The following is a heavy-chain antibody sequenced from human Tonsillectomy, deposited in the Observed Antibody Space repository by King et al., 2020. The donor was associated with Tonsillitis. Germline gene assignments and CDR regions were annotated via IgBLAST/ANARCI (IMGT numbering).Heavy chain of an antibody. V-gene: IGHV1-69*01. CDR3: ARVPDLWSAYEVNYYYYYMDV. D-gene: IGHD3-3*01. Sequence: QLVQSGAEVKKPGSSVKVSCKASGYTFSSYAISWVRQAPGQGLEWMGGMIPIFGTANYAQKFQGRVTITADESTSTAYMELSSLRSEDTAVYYCARVPDLWSAYEVNYYYYYMDVWGKGNTVTVSS. CDR1: GYTFSSYA. J-gene: IGHJ6*03. CDR2: MIPIFGTA.